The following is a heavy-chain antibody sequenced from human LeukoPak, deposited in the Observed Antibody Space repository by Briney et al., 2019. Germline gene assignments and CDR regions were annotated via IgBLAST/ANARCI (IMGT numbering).Heavy chain of an antibody. CDR3: ARGDGSGNYYYYYYMDV. CDR1: GFTFSSYS. CDR2: ISSSSSTI. Sequence: PGGSLRLSCAASGFTFSSYSMNWVRQAPGKGLEWVSYISSSSSTIHYADSVKGRFTISRDNAKNSLYLQMNSLRAEDTAVYYCARGDGSGNYYYYYYMDVWGKGTTVTVSS. J-gene: IGHJ6*03. D-gene: IGHD3-22*01. V-gene: IGHV3-48*01.